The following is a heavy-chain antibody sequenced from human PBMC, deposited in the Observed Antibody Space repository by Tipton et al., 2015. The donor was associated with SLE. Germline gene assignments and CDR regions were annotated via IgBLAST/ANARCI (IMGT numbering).Heavy chain of an antibody. D-gene: IGHD6-19*01. CDR3: ARHRYSSGQLGY. V-gene: IGHV4-59*08. J-gene: IGHJ4*02. CDR1: GGSISSYY. CDR2: IYYSGST. Sequence: LRLSCTVSGGSISSYYWSWIRQPPGEGLEWIGYIYYSGSTNYNPSLKSRVTISVDTSKNQFSLKLSSVTAADTAVYYCARHRYSSGQLGYWGQGTLVTVSS.